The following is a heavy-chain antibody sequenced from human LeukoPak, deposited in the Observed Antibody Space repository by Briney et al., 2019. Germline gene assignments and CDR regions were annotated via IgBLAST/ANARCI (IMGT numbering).Heavy chain of an antibody. J-gene: IGHJ5*02. D-gene: IGHD6-19*01. CDR1: GFPFSGYG. V-gene: IGHV3-33*06. CDR3: AKCSTPGYTSGWCNWIDP. Sequence: GGSLRLSCAASGFPFSGYGMHWVRQAPGKGLEWVAVAYGDGSSQYYADSVKGRFSISKDISKNTLSLQMNSLRAEDTAVYYCAKCSTPGYTSGWCNWIDPWGQGTLVTVSS. CDR2: AYGDGSSQ.